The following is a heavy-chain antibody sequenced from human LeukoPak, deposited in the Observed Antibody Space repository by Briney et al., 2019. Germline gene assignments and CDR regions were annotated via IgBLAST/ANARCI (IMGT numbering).Heavy chain of an antibody. D-gene: IGHD5-18*01. Sequence: QSGGSLRLSCTVSGFSVSAIYMSWVRQAPGKGLQWVSVIYSAGTSFHAESLEGRFTVSRDNSKNTLYLQMNSLRAEDTAVYYCAKSRIQGFDPWGQGTLVTVSS. V-gene: IGHV3-66*02. CDR1: GFSVSAIY. J-gene: IGHJ5*02. CDR3: AKSRIQGFDP. CDR2: IYSAGTS.